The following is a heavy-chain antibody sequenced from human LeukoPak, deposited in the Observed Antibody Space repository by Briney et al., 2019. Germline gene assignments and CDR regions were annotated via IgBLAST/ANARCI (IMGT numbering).Heavy chain of an antibody. CDR1: GFTFSSYW. J-gene: IGHJ5*02. CDR2: INHSGST. V-gene: IGHV4-34*01. D-gene: IGHD3-16*01. CDR3: TRHYGP. Sequence: GSLRLSCEASGFTFSSYWMSWVRQAPGKGLEWIGEINHSGSTNYNPSLKSRVTISVDTSKNQFSLKLNSVTAADTAVYYCTRHYGPWGQGTLVTVSS.